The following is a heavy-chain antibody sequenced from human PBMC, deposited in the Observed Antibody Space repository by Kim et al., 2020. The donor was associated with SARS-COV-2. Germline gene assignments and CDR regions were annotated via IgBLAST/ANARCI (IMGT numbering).Heavy chain of an antibody. D-gene: IGHD4-4*01. Sequence: TYYADSVKGRFTISRDNSKNTLYLQMNSLRAEDTAVYYCAKEDYSNSFDYWGQGTLVTVSS. J-gene: IGHJ4*02. V-gene: IGHV3-23*01. CDR3: AKEDYSNSFDY. CDR2: T.